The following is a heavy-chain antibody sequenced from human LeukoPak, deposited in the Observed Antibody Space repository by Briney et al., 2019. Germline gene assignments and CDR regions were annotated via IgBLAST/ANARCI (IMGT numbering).Heavy chain of an antibody. D-gene: IGHD2-2*02. CDR1: GYSISSGYY. Sequence: PSETLSLTCAVSGYSISSGYYWGWIRQSPGKGLEWIGNIYHSGSTYKNPSLKSRVTISLDTSKNQFSLKLCSVTAADTAMYYCARLSGAPVRHPIYHFDYWGQGTLVAVSS. CDR3: ARLSGAPVRHPIYHFDY. V-gene: IGHV4-38-2*01. CDR2: IYHSGST. J-gene: IGHJ4*02.